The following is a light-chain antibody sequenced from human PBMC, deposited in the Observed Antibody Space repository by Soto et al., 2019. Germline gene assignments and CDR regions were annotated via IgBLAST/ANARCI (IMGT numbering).Light chain of an antibody. CDR1: QGISNY. CDR2: AAS. Sequence: DIQMTQSPSSLSASVGDRVTITCRASQGISNYLAWYQQKPGKVPKLLIYAASTLQSGVPSQFSGSGSGTDFTLTISSLQPEDVATYYCQKYNSASPLTFGGGTKVEIK. CDR3: QKYNSASPLT. J-gene: IGKJ4*01. V-gene: IGKV1-27*01.